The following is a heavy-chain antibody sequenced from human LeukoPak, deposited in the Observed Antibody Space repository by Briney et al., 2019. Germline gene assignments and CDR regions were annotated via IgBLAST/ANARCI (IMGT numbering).Heavy chain of an antibody. D-gene: IGHD2-2*01. V-gene: IGHV3-23*01. CDR2: VSGSGGNI. Sequence: GGSLRLSCAASGFTFSSYSMNWVRQAPGKGLEWVSGVSGSGGNIHYADSVKGRFTISRDNSKNTLYLQMNSLRAEDTAVYYCAASLPNIVVVPATKGPFGYWGQGALVTVSS. CDR3: AASLPNIVVVPATKGPFGY. J-gene: IGHJ4*02. CDR1: GFTFSSYS.